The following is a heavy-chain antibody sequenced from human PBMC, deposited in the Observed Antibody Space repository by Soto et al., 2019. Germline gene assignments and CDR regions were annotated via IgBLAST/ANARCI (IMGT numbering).Heavy chain of an antibody. J-gene: IGHJ4*02. CDR2: ISGSGGST. D-gene: IGHD2-2*01. V-gene: IGHV3-23*01. CDR1: GFTFSSYA. Sequence: GGSLRLSCAASGFTFSSYAMSWVRQAPGKGLEWVSAISGSGGSTYYADSVKGRFTISRDNSKNTLYLQMNSLRAEDTAVYYCAKGPLGRVVVPAAKFDYWGQGTLVTVSS. CDR3: AKGPLGRVVVPAAKFDY.